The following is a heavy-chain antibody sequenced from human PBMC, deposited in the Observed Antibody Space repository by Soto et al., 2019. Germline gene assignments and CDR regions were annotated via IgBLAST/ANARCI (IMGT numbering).Heavy chain of an antibody. J-gene: IGHJ3*02. V-gene: IGHV4-34*01. Sequence: QVQLQQWGAGLLKPSETLSLTCAVFGGSVNSGNYYWSWIRQPPGKGLEWIGEMSHNGGTHFNPYLKSRVTISVDTSKSQFSLKRSSVTAADTELYYCARVERGTATTVVDAFDIWGPGTMVTVSS. CDR2: MSHNGGT. CDR3: ARVERGTATTVVDAFDI. CDR1: GGSVNSGNYY. D-gene: IGHD1-1*01.